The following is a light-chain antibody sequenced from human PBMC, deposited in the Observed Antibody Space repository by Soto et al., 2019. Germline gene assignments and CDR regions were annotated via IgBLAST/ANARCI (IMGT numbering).Light chain of an antibody. V-gene: IGLV1-40*01. CDR3: QSYDSSLSGWKV. J-gene: IGLJ2*01. CDR1: SSNIGAGYD. CDR2: GNS. Sequence: QPVLTQPPSVSGAPGQRVTISCTGSSSNIGAGYDVHWYQQLPGTAPKLLIYGNSNRPSGVADRFSGSKSGTSASLAITGLQAEDEADYYCQSYDSSLSGWKVFGGGTKLTVL.